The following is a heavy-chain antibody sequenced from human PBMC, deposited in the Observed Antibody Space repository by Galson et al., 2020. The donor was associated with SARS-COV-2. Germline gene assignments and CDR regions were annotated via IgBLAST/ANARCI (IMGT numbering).Heavy chain of an antibody. CDR1: GGSFSGYY. D-gene: IGHD3-10*01. V-gene: IGHV4-34*01. J-gene: IGHJ5*02. CDR2: INHSGST. Sequence: SETLSLTCAVYGGSFSGYYWSWIRQPPGKGLEWIGEINHSGSTNYNPSLKSRVTISVDTSKNQFSLKLSSVTAADTAVYYCARGLNWYYYGSGSYYRPHNWFDHWGQGTLVTVSS. CDR3: ARGLNWYYYGSGSYYRPHNWFDH.